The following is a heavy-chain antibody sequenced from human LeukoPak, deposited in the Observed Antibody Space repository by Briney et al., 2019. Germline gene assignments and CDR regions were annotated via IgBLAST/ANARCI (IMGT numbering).Heavy chain of an antibody. CDR1: GGTFSSYA. V-gene: IGHV1-69*04. J-gene: IGHJ5*02. Sequence: ASVKVSCKASGGTFSSYAISWVRQAPGQGLEWMGRIIPILGIANYAQKFQGRVTITADKSTSTAYMELSSLRSEDTAVYYCARDIYYDSSGYFPFDHWGQGTLVTVSS. D-gene: IGHD3-22*01. CDR2: IIPILGIA. CDR3: ARDIYYDSSGYFPFDH.